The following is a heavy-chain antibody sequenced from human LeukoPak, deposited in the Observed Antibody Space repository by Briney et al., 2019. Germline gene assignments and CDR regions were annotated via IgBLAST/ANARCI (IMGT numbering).Heavy chain of an antibody. CDR2: IYYSGST. V-gene: IGHV4-61*01. CDR3: VRDYCSGGSCYWYYDF. CDR1: GGSVSSGSYY. Sequence: PSETLSLTYTVSGGSVSSGSYYWSWIRQPPGKGLEWIGYIYYSGSTNYNPSHKSRVTISVDTSKNQFSLKLSSVTAADTAVYYCVRDYCSGGSCYWYYDFWGRGTLVTVSS. D-gene: IGHD2-15*01. J-gene: IGHJ2*01.